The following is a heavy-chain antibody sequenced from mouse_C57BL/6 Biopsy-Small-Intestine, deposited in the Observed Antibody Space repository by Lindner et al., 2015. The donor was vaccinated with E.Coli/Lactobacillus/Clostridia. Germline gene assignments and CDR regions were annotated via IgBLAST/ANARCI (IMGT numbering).Heavy chain of an antibody. CDR2: MNPNSGDT. CDR3: ARGLRHSSWYFDAFHL. CDR1: GYTFTTFD. J-gene: IGHJ3*01. V-gene: IGHV1-72*04. Sequence: SVKVSCKASGYTFTTFDISWVRQASGQGLEWMGWMNPNSGDTGFAQRFQGRVTLTRDTSIGTAYMELSSLTSEDTAVYYCARGLRHSSWYFDAFHLWGQGTMVTVSS. D-gene: IGHD1-1*02.